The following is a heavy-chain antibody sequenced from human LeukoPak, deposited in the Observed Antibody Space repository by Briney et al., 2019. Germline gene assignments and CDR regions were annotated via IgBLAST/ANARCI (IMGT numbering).Heavy chain of an antibody. V-gene: IGHV4-59*12. CDR1: GYSIKSDYY. CDR2: IYYSGST. J-gene: IGHJ4*02. CDR3: ARASLEWLVDY. Sequence: PSETLSLTCTVSGYSIKSDYYWGWIRQPPGKGLEWIGYIYYSGSTNYNPSLKSRVTISVDTSKNQFSLKLSSVTAADTAVYYCARASLEWLVDYWGQGTLVTVSS. D-gene: IGHD3-3*01.